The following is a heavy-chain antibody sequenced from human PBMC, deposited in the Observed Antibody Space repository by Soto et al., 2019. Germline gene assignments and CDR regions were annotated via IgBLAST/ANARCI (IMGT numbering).Heavy chain of an antibody. CDR3: ARFPITMPPPYYFDY. Sequence: SETLSLTCTVSGGSISSGGYYWSWIRQHPGKGLEWIGYIYYSGSTYYNPSLKSRVTISVDTSKNQFSLKLSSVTAADTAMYYCARFPITMPPPYYFDYWGQGTLVTVSS. J-gene: IGHJ4*02. CDR2: IYYSGST. D-gene: IGHD3-3*01. V-gene: IGHV4-31*03. CDR1: GGSISSGGYY.